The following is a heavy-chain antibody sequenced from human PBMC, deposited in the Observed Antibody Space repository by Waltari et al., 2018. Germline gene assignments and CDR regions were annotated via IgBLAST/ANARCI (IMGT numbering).Heavy chain of an antibody. CDR2: IFPGDSNT. CDR1: GYSFTSNL. J-gene: IGHJ4*02. V-gene: IGHV5-51*01. Sequence: EVQLVQSGAEVKQPGEYLKISCQGSGYSFTSNLIRWVRQMPRKGLGWMGVIFPGDSNTKYSPSFRGQVTSSADNSITTAYLQWSSLKASDTAIYFCARQPLHSYGIRHFDYWGQGTPVTVS. D-gene: IGHD5-18*01. CDR3: ARQPLHSYGIRHFDY.